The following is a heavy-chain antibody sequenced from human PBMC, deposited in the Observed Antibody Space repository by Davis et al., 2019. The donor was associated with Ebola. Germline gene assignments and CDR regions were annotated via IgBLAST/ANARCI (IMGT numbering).Heavy chain of an antibody. CDR1: GYTFSHYG. CDR3: ARAQFPTTSDH. V-gene: IGHV1-18*04. CDR2: INPHNGNT. Sequence: ASVKVSCKASGYTFSHYGITWVRQAPGQGLEWMGWINPHNGNTNYAQNVQGRVTMTTDTSTSTAYMEVGILRSDDTAVYYCARAQFPTTSDHWGQGTLVTVSS. D-gene: IGHD1-1*01. J-gene: IGHJ4*02.